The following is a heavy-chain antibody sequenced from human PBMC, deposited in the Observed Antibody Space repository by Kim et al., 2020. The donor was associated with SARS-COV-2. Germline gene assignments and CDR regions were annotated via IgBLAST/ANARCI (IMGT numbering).Heavy chain of an antibody. CDR1: GGSFSGYY. CDR2: INHSGST. CDR3: ASYDSSGHYGYYGMDV. J-gene: IGHJ6*02. V-gene: IGHV4-34*01. D-gene: IGHD3-22*01. Sequence: SETLSLTCAVYGGSFSGYYWSWIRQPPGKGLEWIGEINHSGSTNYNPSLKSRVTISVDTSKNQFSLKLSSVTAADTAVYYCASYDSSGHYGYYGMDVWGQGTTVTVSS.